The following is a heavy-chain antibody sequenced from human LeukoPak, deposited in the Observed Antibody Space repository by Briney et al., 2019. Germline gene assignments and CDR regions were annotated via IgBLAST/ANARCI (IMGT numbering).Heavy chain of an antibody. J-gene: IGHJ4*02. V-gene: IGHV1-2*02. CDR3: ARRFGTGTTWREFDY. CDR1: GYTFTGYY. D-gene: IGHD1-7*01. CDR2: INPNSGGT. Sequence: GASVKVSCKASGYTFTGYYMHWVRQAPGQGLEWMGWINPNSGGTNYAQKFQGRVTMTRDTSISTAYMELSRLRSDDTADYCCARRFGTGTTWREFDYWGQGTLVTVSS.